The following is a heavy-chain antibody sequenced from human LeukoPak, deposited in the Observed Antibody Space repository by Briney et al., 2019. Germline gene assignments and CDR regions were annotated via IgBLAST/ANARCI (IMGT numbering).Heavy chain of an antibody. CDR2: ITTSDGNT. J-gene: IGHJ4*02. Sequence: GGSLRLSCAASGFTFSSYTMSWVRQAPGKGLEWVSTITTSDGNTYYADSVKGRLTVSRDNSKNTLYLQMNSLRAEDTAVYYCASTIFGVVILYYFDYWGQGTLVTVSS. V-gene: IGHV3-23*01. D-gene: IGHD3-3*01. CDR3: ASTIFGVVILYYFDY. CDR1: GFTFSSYT.